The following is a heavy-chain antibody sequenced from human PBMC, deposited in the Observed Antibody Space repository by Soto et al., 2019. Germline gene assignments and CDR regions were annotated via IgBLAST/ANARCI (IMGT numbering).Heavy chain of an antibody. V-gene: IGHV4-34*01. CDR3: AGVSVVTIDSSGFFDY. D-gene: IGHD3-22*01. J-gene: IGHJ4*02. CDR1: GGSFSAYY. Sequence: PSETLSLTCAVYGGSFSAYYWSWIRQPPGKGLEWIGEINHSGGTSYNPSLKSRVTISVDTSKSQFSLKLTPVTAADRAVYYSAGVSVVTIDSSGFFDYWGQGTLVTVSS. CDR2: INHSGGT.